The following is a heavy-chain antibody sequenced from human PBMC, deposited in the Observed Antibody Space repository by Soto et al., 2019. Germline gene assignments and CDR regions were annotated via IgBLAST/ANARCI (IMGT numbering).Heavy chain of an antibody. CDR3: ITDRRYTYAEGFDY. J-gene: IGHJ4*02. CDR1: GFTFSHAW. V-gene: IGHV3-15*01. D-gene: IGHD5-18*01. Sequence: EVQLVESGGGLVKPGGSLRLSCAASGFTFSHAWMSWVRQAPGKGLEWVGHIKSKSDGGTADYAAPVKGRFTISRDDSKNTVYLQMHSLKTEDTAVYYCITDRRYTYAEGFDYWGQGTLVTVSS. CDR2: IKSKSDGGTA.